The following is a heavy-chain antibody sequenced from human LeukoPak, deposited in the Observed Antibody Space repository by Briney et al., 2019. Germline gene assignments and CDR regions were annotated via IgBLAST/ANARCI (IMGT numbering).Heavy chain of an antibody. CDR2: IYYSGST. D-gene: IGHD3-10*01. CDR3: ARAGVVRGVIGYYGMDV. Sequence: PSETLSLTCTVSGGSISSSYYYWGWIRQPPGKGLEWIGSIYYSGSTNYNPSLKSRVTISVDTSKNQFSLKLSSVTAADTAVYYCARAGVVRGVIGYYGMDVWGQGTTVTVSS. J-gene: IGHJ6*02. CDR1: GGSISSSYYY. V-gene: IGHV4-39*07.